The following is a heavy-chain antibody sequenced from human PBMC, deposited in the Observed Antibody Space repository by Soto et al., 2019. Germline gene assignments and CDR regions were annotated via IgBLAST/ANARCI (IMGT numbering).Heavy chain of an antibody. CDR3: SIGSGPSFDAFDI. CDR1: GFTFSGSA. CDR2: IRSKANNYTT. J-gene: IGHJ3*02. V-gene: IGHV3-73*01. D-gene: IGHD2-15*01. Sequence: GGSLRLSCAVSGFTFSGSAMHWVRQASGKGLEWVGRIRSKANNYTTAYAASVKGRFTISRDDSEHTAYLQLNSLKTEDTAVYYCSIGSGPSFDAFDIWGQGTMVTVSS.